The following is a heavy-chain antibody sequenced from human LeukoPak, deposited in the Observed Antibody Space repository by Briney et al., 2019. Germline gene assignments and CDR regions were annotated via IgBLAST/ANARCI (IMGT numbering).Heavy chain of an antibody. CDR2: ISGGGGST. CDR1: GFTFSSYA. J-gene: IGHJ3*02. V-gene: IGHV3-23*01. Sequence: GGSLGLSCAASGFTFSSYAMSWVRQAPGKGLEWVSGISGGGGSTYYADSVKGRFTISRDNSRNTLYLQMNSLRGEDTAVYYCAKGIGGVIVKSLLHSAFDIWGQGTMVTVSS. D-gene: IGHD3-16*02. CDR3: AKGIGGVIVKSLLHSAFDI.